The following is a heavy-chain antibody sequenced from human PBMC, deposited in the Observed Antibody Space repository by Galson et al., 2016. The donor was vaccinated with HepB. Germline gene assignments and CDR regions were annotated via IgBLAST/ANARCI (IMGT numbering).Heavy chain of an antibody. Sequence: SLRFSCAASGFTVSGSSMTWVRQAPGKGLEWVSTIPRGGGTYYTYSVKGSFTIARDSSKNTLYLQMSSLKVEDTALYYCAVVGDVSRDWGQGTLVTVSS. CDR2: IPRGGGT. CDR1: GFTVSGSS. V-gene: IGHV3-66*01. CDR3: AVVGDVSRD. D-gene: IGHD2-21*01. J-gene: IGHJ4*02.